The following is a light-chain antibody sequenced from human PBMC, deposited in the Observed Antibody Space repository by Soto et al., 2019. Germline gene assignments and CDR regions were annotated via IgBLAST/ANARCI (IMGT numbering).Light chain of an antibody. J-gene: IGKJ5*01. CDR2: WAS. Sequence: DIVMTQSPASLAVSLGERATINCKSSQSVLDSSNNRNYLAWYQQKPGQPPKLLIYWASTRESRVPGRFRGSGSGTDFTLTINSLQAEDVAVYYCQQYYSTSSITFGQGTRLEIK. CDR1: QSVLDSSNNRNY. CDR3: QQYYSTSSIT. V-gene: IGKV4-1*01.